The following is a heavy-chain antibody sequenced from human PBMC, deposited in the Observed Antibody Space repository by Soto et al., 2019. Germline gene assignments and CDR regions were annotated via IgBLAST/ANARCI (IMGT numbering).Heavy chain of an antibody. CDR2: INPSGDST. D-gene: IGHD6-13*01. Sequence: GSLRLSCVASGFTFSRHGLSCVRQSPGKGLEWVSTINPSGDSTFYADSVKGRFTISRDNSKNTVYLQMNSLSVGDTAVYLCAKVDVSTAGSFDYWGQGALVTVYS. CDR1: GFTFSRHG. J-gene: IGHJ4*02. CDR3: AKVDVSTAGSFDY. V-gene: IGHV3-23*01.